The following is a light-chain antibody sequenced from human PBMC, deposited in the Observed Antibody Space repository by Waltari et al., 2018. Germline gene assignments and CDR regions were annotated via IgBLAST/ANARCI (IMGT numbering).Light chain of an antibody. CDR2: NDN. J-gene: IGLJ3*02. V-gene: IGLV1-44*01. CDR3: GTWDDSPNERV. Sequence: QSVLTQPPSASGTPGLRVTISCSGGSSNIGSQTVNWFQQFPGTAPKLLIYNDNQRPSGVPDRFSGSKSGTSASLAISGLQSEDEAYYYCGTWDDSPNERVFGGGTKVTVL. CDR1: SSNIGSQT.